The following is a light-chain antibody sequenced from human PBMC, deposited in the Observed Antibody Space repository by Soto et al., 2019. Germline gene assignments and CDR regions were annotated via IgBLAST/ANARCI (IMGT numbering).Light chain of an antibody. Sequence: DLQVTQSPPTLSASLGDSVTIXXRASQSIGRFLAWYQHQPGKAPKLLIYDASTLESGVPSRFSGTGSGTEFTFSITSLQPEDFGTYYCQQCYMGWTFGQGTKVDIK. CDR1: QSIGRF. CDR3: QQCYMGWT. V-gene: IGKV1-5*01. CDR2: DAS. J-gene: IGKJ1*01.